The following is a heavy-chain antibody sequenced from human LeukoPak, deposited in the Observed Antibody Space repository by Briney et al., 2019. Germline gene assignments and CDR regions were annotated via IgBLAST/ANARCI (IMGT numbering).Heavy chain of an antibody. CDR2: ISGSGGST. Sequence: GGSLRLSCAASGFTFSSYAMSWVRQAPGKGLEWVSAISGSGGSTYYADSVKGRFTISRDNSKNTLYLQMNSLRAEDTAVYYCAKDRIQLNSLGPFDYWGQGTLVTVSS. V-gene: IGHV3-23*01. CDR1: GFTFSSYA. J-gene: IGHJ4*02. CDR3: AKDRIQLNSLGPFDY. D-gene: IGHD5-18*01.